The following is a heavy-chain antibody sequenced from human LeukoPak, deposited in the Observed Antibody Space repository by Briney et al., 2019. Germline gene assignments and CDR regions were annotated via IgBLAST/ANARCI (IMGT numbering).Heavy chain of an antibody. CDR1: GGSIISSNYY. Sequence: PSETLSLTCSVSGGSIISSNYYWGWIRQPPGKGLEWIGSIYQSGSGSSYYNPSLKSRVTIFGDTSKNQFFLRLSSVTAADTAVYYCASTLRFLPYRRFDYWGQGTLVTVPS. J-gene: IGHJ4*02. V-gene: IGHV4-39*01. CDR3: ASTLRFLPYRRFDY. D-gene: IGHD3-3*01. CDR2: IYQSGSGSS.